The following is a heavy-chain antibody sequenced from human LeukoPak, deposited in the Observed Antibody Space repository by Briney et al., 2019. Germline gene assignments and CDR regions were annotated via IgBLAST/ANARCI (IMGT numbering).Heavy chain of an antibody. V-gene: IGHV1-69*13. CDR2: IIPILGTA. J-gene: IGHJ5*02. CDR1: GGTFSSYS. CDR3: ARGNRWMVVAAWWFDP. Sequence: SVNLSCKASGGTFSSYSISWVRHAPAQGREWMVGIIPILGTAHYAQKFQGRVTITADESTSPAYMELSSLRSEDTAVYYCARGNRWMVVAAWWFDPWGQGTLVTVSS. D-gene: IGHD2-15*01.